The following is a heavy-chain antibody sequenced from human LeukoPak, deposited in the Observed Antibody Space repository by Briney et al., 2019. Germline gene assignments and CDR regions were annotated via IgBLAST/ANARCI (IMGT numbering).Heavy chain of an antibody. CDR3: ARADGYNDY. CDR1: GGSISTTSYY. J-gene: IGHJ4*02. D-gene: IGHD5-24*01. Sequence: SETLSLTCTVSGGSISTTSYYWDWVRQPPGKGLEWIGSIYYSGSTYYNPSLKSRVTISVDTSKNQFSLKLSSVTAADTAVYYCARADGYNDYWGQGTLVTVSS. V-gene: IGHV4-39*01. CDR2: IYYSGST.